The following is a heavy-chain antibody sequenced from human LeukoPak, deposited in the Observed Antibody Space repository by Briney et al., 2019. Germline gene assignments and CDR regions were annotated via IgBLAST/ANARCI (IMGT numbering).Heavy chain of an antibody. V-gene: IGHV1-3*01. CDR1: GYTFTSYA. D-gene: IGHD6-19*01. J-gene: IGHJ4*02. CDR2: INAGNGNT. Sequence: ASVKVSCKASGYTFTSYAMHWVRQAPGQRLEWMGWINAGNGNTKYSQKFQGRVTITRDTSASTAYMELSSLRSEDTAVYYCARPGIAVAGALYWGQGTLVTVSS. CDR3: ARPGIAVAGALY.